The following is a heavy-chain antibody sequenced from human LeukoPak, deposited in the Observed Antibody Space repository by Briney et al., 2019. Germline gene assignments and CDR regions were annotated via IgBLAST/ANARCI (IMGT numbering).Heavy chain of an antibody. CDR1: GGSTNTYY. CDR3: ASKSSDHGELRFDY. Sequence: SETLSLTCTISGGSTNTYYWSWIRQPPGKGLEWIGYVYYIGSTNYSPSLKSRATISVDTSKNQFSLKLSSVTAADTAVYYCASKSSDHGELRFDYWGQGALVTVSS. CDR2: VYYIGST. V-gene: IGHV4-59*01. D-gene: IGHD4-17*01. J-gene: IGHJ4*02.